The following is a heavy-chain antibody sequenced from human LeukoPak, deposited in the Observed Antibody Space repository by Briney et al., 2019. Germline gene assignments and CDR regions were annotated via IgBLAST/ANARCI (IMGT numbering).Heavy chain of an antibody. V-gene: IGHV4-39*07. Sequence: SETLSLTCTVSGGSISSSSYYWGWTRQPPGKGLEWIGIIYYSGSTYYNPSLKSRVTISVDTSKNQFSLKLSSVTAADTAVSYCASEAYYDILTGYGYNWFDPWGQGTLVTVSS. J-gene: IGHJ5*02. CDR1: GGSISSSSYY. CDR2: IYYSGST. CDR3: ASEAYYDILTGYGYNWFDP. D-gene: IGHD3-9*01.